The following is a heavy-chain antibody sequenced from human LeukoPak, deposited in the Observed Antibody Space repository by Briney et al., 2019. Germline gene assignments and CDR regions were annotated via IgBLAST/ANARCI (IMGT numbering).Heavy chain of an antibody. Sequence: GGSLRLSCEASGFTFGSYWMHWVRQAPGKGLVWVSRINTDGGSTTYADSVKGRFTISRDNAKNTLYLQMNSLRAEDTAVYYCGRGFSIVPAGIPDYWGLGTLVTVSS. J-gene: IGHJ4*02. CDR3: GRGFSIVPAGIPDY. V-gene: IGHV3-74*01. CDR1: GFTFGSYW. CDR2: INTDGGST. D-gene: IGHD2-2*02.